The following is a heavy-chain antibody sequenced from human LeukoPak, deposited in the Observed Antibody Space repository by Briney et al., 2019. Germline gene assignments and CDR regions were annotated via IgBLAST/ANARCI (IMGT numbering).Heavy chain of an antibody. V-gene: IGHV3-30-3*01. Sequence: PGGSLRLSCAASGFTFSSYAMHWVRQAPGKGLEWVAVISYDGSNKYYADSVKGRFTIFRDNSKNTLYLQMNSLRAEDTAVYYCATLGDIVGATGVGAFDIWGQGTMVTVSS. J-gene: IGHJ3*02. CDR1: GFTFSSYA. CDR3: ATLGDIVGATGVGAFDI. D-gene: IGHD1-26*01. CDR2: ISYDGSNK.